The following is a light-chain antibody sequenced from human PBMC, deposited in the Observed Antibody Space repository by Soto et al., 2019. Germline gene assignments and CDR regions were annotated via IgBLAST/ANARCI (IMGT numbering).Light chain of an antibody. V-gene: IGKV1-27*01. J-gene: IGKJ2*01. CDR3: QKYNSAPYT. Sequence: EIQMTQSPSSLSASAGERVTLTCRASQGISNYLAWYQQKPGKVPKLLIYAASTWHSGIPSRFSGSGSGTYFTLTISSLQSEDVASYYCQKYNSAPYTFGQGTKMEIK. CDR2: AAS. CDR1: QGISNY.